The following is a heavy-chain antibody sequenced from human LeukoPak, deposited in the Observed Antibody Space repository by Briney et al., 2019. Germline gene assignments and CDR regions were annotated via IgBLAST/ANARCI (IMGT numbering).Heavy chain of an antibody. Sequence: GGSLRLSCAASGFTFSTYSMNWVRQAPGKGLEWVSSISSSSTYIYYADSVKGRFTISRDNAKSSLYLQMNSLRAEDTAVYYCASKGGSTHWGQGTLVTVSS. D-gene: IGHD3-16*01. J-gene: IGHJ4*02. CDR1: GFTFSTYS. CDR3: ASKGGSTH. V-gene: IGHV3-21*01. CDR2: ISSSSTYI.